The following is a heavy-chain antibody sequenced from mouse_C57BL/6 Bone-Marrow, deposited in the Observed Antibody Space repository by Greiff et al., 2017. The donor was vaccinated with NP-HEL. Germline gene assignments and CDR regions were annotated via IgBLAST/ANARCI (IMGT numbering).Heavy chain of an antibody. V-gene: IGHV1-76*01. Sequence: VQLQQSGAELVRPGASVKLSCKASGYTFTDYYINWVKQRPGQGLEWIARIYPGSGNTYYNEKFKGKATLTAEKSSSNAYMQLSSLTSEDSAVYFCARGWVDYWGQGTTLTVSS. D-gene: IGHD1-1*02. J-gene: IGHJ2*01. CDR3: ARGWVDY. CDR1: GYTFTDYY. CDR2: IYPGSGNT.